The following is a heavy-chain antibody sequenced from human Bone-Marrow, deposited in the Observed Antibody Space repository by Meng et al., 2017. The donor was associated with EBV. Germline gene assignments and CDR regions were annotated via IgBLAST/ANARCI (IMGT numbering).Heavy chain of an antibody. V-gene: IGHV1-69*01. J-gene: IGHJ4*02. CDR1: GGSFSRYG. CDR3: ARPDDYNFKGFYH. D-gene: IGHD5-24*01. CDR2: TIPLFGPA. Sequence: QGQLVQSGAEVKKSGSSVKVSCKGSGGSFSRYGVVWVRQAPGLGLEWMGGTIPLFGPAKFARKFQGRVTVTADESTNTAYMELSSLTSEDTAVYFCARPDDYNFKGFYHWGQGTLVTVSS.